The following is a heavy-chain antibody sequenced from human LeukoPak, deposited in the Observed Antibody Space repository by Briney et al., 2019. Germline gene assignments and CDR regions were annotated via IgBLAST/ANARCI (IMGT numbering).Heavy chain of an antibody. Sequence: SVKVSCKASGGTFSSYAISWVRQAPGQGLEWMGGIIPIFGTANYAQKFQGRVTITADKSTSTAYMELSSLRSEDTAVYYCARRGDTNPHDAFDIWGQGTMVTVSS. D-gene: IGHD3-10*01. CDR2: IIPIFGTA. J-gene: IGHJ3*02. CDR1: GGTFSSYA. CDR3: ARRGDTNPHDAFDI. V-gene: IGHV1-69*06.